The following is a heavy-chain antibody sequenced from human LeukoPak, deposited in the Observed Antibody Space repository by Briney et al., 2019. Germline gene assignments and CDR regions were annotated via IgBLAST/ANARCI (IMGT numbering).Heavy chain of an antibody. CDR3: VRSMNGRYGFFDY. V-gene: IGHV3-23*01. CDR2: ISGSGYST. D-gene: IGHD1-26*01. Sequence: PGGSLRPSCAASQFIFRNYGMTWVRQAPGKGLEWVSTISGSGYSTYYADSVKGRFTISRDNAKNTVYLQMNSLRAEDTAVYYCVRSMNGRYGFFDYWGQGILVTVSS. J-gene: IGHJ4*02. CDR1: QFIFRNYG.